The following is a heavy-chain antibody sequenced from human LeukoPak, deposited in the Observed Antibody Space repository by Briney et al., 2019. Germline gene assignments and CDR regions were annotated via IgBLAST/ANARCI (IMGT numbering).Heavy chain of an antibody. CDR1: GFTFSSYE. J-gene: IGHJ4*02. Sequence: GGSLRLSCAASGFTFSSYEMTWVRQAPGKGLEWVSYISSSGSTTHYADSVKGRFTFSRDNAKNSLYLQMNSLRAEDTAVYYCARDQRGSYYGFFDYWGQGTLVTVSS. CDR2: ISSSGSTT. CDR3: ARDQRGSYYGFFDY. V-gene: IGHV3-48*03. D-gene: IGHD1-26*01.